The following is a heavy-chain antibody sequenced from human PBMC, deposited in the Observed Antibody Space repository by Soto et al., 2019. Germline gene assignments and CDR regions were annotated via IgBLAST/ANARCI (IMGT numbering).Heavy chain of an antibody. V-gene: IGHV1-3*01. J-gene: IGHJ5*02. CDR1: GYTFTSYA. CDR2: INAGNGNT. D-gene: IGHD5-12*01. CDR3: ARNVGMATILRPENWFDP. Sequence: ASVKVSCKASGYTFTSYAMHWVRQAPGQRLEWMGWINAGNGNTKYSQKFQGRVTITRDTSASTAYMELSSLRSEDTAVYYCARNVGMATILRPENWFDPWGQGTLVTVSS.